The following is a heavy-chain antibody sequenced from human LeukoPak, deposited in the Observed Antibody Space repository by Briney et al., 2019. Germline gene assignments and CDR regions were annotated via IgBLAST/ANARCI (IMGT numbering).Heavy chain of an antibody. D-gene: IGHD4-11*01. J-gene: IGHJ4*02. CDR2: ISSTGGAT. CDR3: AKESPYTSPRNYYIDY. V-gene: IGHV3-23*01. CDR1: GFTFSSYA. Sequence: PGGSLRLSCAASGFTFSSYAMSWVRQAPGKGLEWVSAISSTGGATYYADSVKGRFAISRDNSRNTVDLQMNSLRADDTAVYYCAKESPYTSPRNYYIDYWGQGALVTVSS.